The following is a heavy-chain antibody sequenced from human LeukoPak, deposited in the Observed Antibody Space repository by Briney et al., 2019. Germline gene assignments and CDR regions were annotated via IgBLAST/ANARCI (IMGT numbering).Heavy chain of an antibody. CDR2: ISYDGNNK. CDR1: GFTFSSYG. CDR3: AKDGSAYYYYGMDV. Sequence: PGRSLRLSCAASGFTFSSYGMHWVRQAPGKGLEGVAVISYDGNNKYSADSVKGRFTISRDNSMTTLYLQMNSLRAEDTAVYYCAKDGSAYYYYGMDVWGQGTTVTVSS. J-gene: IGHJ6*02. D-gene: IGHD1-1*01. V-gene: IGHV3-30*18.